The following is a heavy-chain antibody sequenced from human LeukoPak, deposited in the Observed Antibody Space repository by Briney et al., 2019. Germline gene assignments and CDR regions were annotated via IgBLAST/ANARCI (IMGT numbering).Heavy chain of an antibody. J-gene: IGHJ6*02. D-gene: IGHD2-2*01. CDR3: ARGPLSSVSSASYNMDV. CDR2: MNPNSGNT. Sequence: ASVKVSCKASGYTFTSYDINWVRQAPGQGLEWMGWMNPNSGNTAYAQKFQGRVTMTRNTSITTAYMELSSLRSEDTAVYYCARGPLSSVSSASYNMDVWGQGKTVTVSS. V-gene: IGHV1-8*01. CDR1: GYTFTSYD.